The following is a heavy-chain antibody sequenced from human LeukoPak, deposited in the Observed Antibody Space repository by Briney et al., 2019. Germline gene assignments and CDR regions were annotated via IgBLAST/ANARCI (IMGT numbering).Heavy chain of an antibody. V-gene: IGHV4-38-2*02. Sequence: SETLSLTCTVSGYSISSGYYWGWIRQPPGKGLEWIGSIFHSGSTYYNPSLKSRVTISGDTSKNQFSLKLSSVTAADTAVYYCARERGYFDTRDYWGQGTLVTVSS. CDR2: IFHSGST. D-gene: IGHD3-9*01. CDR1: GYSISSGYY. J-gene: IGHJ4*02. CDR3: ARERGYFDTRDY.